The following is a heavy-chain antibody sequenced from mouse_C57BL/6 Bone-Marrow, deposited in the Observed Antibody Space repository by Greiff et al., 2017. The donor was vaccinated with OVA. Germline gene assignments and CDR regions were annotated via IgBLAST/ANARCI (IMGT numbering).Heavy chain of an antibody. CDR3: ARHGITTVVAHYDAMGY. CDR2: ISSGGSYT. D-gene: IGHD1-1*01. Sequence: EVMLVESGGDLVKPGGSLKLSCAASGFTFSSYGMSWVRQTPDKRLEWVATISSGGSYTYYPYSVKGRFTISSANAKNTLYLQMSSLKSQDTAMYYCARHGITTVVAHYDAMGYGGQGTSVTVSS. V-gene: IGHV5-6*01. CDR1: GFTFSSYG. J-gene: IGHJ4*01.